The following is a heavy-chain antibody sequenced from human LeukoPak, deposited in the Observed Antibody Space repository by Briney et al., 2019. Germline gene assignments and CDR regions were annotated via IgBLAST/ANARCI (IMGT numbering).Heavy chain of an antibody. D-gene: IGHD3-22*01. CDR3: AKDLSYYDSSGYYGFDY. Sequence: PGGSLRLSCAASGFTFSSYGMHWVRQAPGKGLEWVAFIRYDGSNKYYADSVKGRFTISRDNSKNTLYLQMNSLRAEDTAVYYCAKDLSYYDSSGYYGFDYWGQGTLVTVSS. V-gene: IGHV3-30*02. J-gene: IGHJ4*02. CDR2: IRYDGSNK. CDR1: GFTFSSYG.